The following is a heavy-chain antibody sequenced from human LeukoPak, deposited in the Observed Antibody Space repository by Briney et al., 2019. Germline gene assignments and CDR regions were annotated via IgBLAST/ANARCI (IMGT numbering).Heavy chain of an antibody. D-gene: IGHD3-22*01. CDR1: GFTFSSYW. J-gene: IGHJ4*02. CDR2: INSDGSST. V-gene: IGHV3-74*01. CDR3: VVWGEDRSGHRFDF. Sequence: GGSLRLSCAASGFTFSSYWMHWVRQAPGKGLVWVSRINSDGSSTSYADSVKGRFTISRDNAKNTLYLQMNSLRAEDTAVYYCVVWGEDRSGHRFDFWGQGTLVTVSS.